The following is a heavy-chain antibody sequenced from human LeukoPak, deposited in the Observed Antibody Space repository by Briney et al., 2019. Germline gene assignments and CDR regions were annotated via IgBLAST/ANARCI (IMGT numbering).Heavy chain of an antibody. CDR2: IDSSGTVR. CDR3: ARETRGGTYRYNFLDY. CDR1: GFTFSNFD. J-gene: IGHJ4*02. Sequence: HAGGSLRLSCAASGFTFSNFDMTWVRQAPGKGLEWLSYIDSSGTVRYYADSVNRRFTISRDNAKNSLHLQMGSLRAEDTAVYYCARETRGGTYRYNFLDYWGLGTLVTVSS. V-gene: IGHV3-48*03. D-gene: IGHD3-16*02.